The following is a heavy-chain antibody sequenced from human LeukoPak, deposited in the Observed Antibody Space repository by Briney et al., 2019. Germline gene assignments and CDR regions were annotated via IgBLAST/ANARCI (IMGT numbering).Heavy chain of an antibody. CDR1: GFTFSNYA. Sequence: GGSLRLSCAASGFTFSNYAMSWVRQAPGKGLEWVSAISGSGGSTYYADSVKGRFTISRDNSKNTPYLQMNSLRAEDTAVYYCAKNTYYDILTGFYLFDYWGQGTLVTVSS. V-gene: IGHV3-23*01. D-gene: IGHD3-9*01. CDR3: AKNTYYDILTGFYLFDY. CDR2: ISGSGGST. J-gene: IGHJ4*02.